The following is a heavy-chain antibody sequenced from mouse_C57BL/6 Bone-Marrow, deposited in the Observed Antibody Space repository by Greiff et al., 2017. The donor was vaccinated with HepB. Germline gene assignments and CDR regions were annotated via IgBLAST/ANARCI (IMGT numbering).Heavy chain of an antibody. CDR1: GYTFTSYW. V-gene: IGHV1-59*01. J-gene: IGHJ1*03. CDR2: IDPSDSYT. Sequence: QVQLKQPGAELVRPGTSVKLSCKASGYTFTSYWMHWVKQRPGQGLEWIGVIDPSDSYTNYNQKFKGKATSTVDTSSSPAYMQLSSLTSEDSAVYYCAISFYSKGYFDVWGTGTTVTVSS. D-gene: IGHD2-5*01. CDR3: AISFYSKGYFDV.